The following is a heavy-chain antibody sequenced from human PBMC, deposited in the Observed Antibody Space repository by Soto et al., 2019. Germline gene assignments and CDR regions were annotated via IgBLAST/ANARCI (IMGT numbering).Heavy chain of an antibody. D-gene: IGHD6-13*01. J-gene: IGHJ4*02. CDR1: GGSMRNYF. CDR3: AAGEASSRNLAPYYLDF. V-gene: IGHV4-59*01. Sequence: SETLSLTCTVSGGSMRNYFWTWIRQPPGKGLEWIGYIHYSGTTSFFPSYNPSLRSRVTISEDMSKNQFSLKLLSVTTADTAVYFCAAGEASSRNLAPYYLDFWGQGTLVTVSS. CDR2: IHYSGTT.